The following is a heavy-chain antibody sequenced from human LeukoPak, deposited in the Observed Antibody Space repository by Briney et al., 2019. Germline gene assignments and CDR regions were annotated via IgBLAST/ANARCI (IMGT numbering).Heavy chain of an antibody. V-gene: IGHV3-11*04. CDR1: GFTFSDYY. D-gene: IGHD2-21*01. J-gene: IGHJ4*02. CDR3: ARTRFHYSDY. CDR2: ISNSGSTI. Sequence: PGGSLRLSCAASGFTFSDYYISWIRQAPGEGLEWGSYISNSGSTIYYAASVKGRFTISRDNAKKSLNLQMNSLRAEDTAVYYCARTRFHYSDYWGQGTLVTVSS.